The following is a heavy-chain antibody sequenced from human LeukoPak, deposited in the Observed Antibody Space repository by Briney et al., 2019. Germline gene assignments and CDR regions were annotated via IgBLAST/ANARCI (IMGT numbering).Heavy chain of an antibody. CDR3: ARVDGGSYFGGFDY. CDR1: GFTFSSYA. J-gene: IGHJ4*02. D-gene: IGHD1-26*01. CDR2: ISSNGGST. Sequence: GGSLRLSCAASGFTFSSYAMHWVRQAPGKGREYVSAISSNGGSTFYANSVKGRFTISRDKSKYTLYLQMGSLSAVDMAVYYCARVDGGSYFGGFDYWGQGTLVTVSS. V-gene: IGHV3-64*01.